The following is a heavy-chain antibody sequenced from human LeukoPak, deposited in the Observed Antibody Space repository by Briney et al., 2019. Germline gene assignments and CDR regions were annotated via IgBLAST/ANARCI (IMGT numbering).Heavy chain of an antibody. V-gene: IGHV3-48*03. CDR2: ISSSGSTI. J-gene: IGHJ6*04. CDR1: GFTFSSYE. CDR3: ARGYYGSGSSPYYYYYYGMDV. D-gene: IGHD3-10*01. Sequence: GGSLRLSCAASGFTFSSYEMNWVRQAPGKGLEWVSYISSSGSTIYYADSVKGRFTISRDNAKNSLYLQMNSLRAEDTAVYYCARGYYGSGSSPYYYYYYGMDVWGKGTTVTVSS.